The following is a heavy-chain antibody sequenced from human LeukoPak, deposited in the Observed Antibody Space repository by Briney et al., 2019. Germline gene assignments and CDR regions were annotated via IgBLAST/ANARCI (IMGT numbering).Heavy chain of an antibody. Sequence: SETLSLTCTVSGDSINNSNYFWGWIRQPPGKGLEWIGSMYFSGSTYYNPSLKSRVIISIDTSKNQFSLKLSSVTAADTAVYYCATDKETSGYHNWFDPWGQGILVTVSS. V-gene: IGHV4-39*07. J-gene: IGHJ5*02. CDR2: MYFSGST. D-gene: IGHD3-22*01. CDR1: GDSINNSNYF. CDR3: ATDKETSGYHNWFDP.